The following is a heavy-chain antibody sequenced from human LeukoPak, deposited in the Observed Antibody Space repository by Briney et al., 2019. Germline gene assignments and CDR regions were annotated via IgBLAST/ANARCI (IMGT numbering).Heavy chain of an antibody. CDR2: INSDGSST. D-gene: IGHD5-12*01. Sequence: GGSLRLSCAASGFTFSSYWMHWVRQAPGKGLVWVSRINSDGSSTSYADSVKGRFTISRDNAKNTLYLQMNSLRAEDTAVYYCASGYTYYYYYMDVWGKGTTVTVSS. J-gene: IGHJ6*03. V-gene: IGHV3-74*01. CDR1: GFTFSSYW. CDR3: ASGYTYYYYYMDV.